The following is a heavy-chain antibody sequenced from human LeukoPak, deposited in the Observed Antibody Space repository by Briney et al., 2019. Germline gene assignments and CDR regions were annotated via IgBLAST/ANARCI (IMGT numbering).Heavy chain of an antibody. CDR2: INHSGST. CDR3: VSRIAAAGIFDY. Sequence: SETLSLTCAVYGGSFSGYYWSWIRQPPGKGLEWIGEINHSGSTNYNPSLKSRVTISVDTSKNQFSLKLSSVTAADTAVYYCVSRIAAAGIFDYWGQGTLVTVSS. CDR1: GGSFSGYY. J-gene: IGHJ4*02. D-gene: IGHD6-13*01. V-gene: IGHV4-34*01.